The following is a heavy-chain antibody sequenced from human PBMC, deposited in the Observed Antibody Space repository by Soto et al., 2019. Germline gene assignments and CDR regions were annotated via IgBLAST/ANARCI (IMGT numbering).Heavy chain of an antibody. CDR1: GYSFTIYW. D-gene: IGHD3-10*01. Sequence: PEASLKISYQGSGYSFTIYWIGRVRQMTGKGLECMGIIYPSDSYTNYSPSFQGHVTISADKSISTAYLQWSSLKASDTAMYYCASSPRITMVRGVNYYYGMDVWGQGTTVTVAS. J-gene: IGHJ6*02. CDR2: IYPSDSYT. V-gene: IGHV5-10-1*01. CDR3: ASSPRITMVRGVNYYYGMDV.